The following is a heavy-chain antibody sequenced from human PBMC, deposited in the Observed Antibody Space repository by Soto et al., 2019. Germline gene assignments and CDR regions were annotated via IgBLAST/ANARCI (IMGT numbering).Heavy chain of an antibody. J-gene: IGHJ6*02. V-gene: IGHV3-33*01. D-gene: IGHD3-10*01. CDR1: GFPFSNFG. CDR3: ARDGPPDYYGSGSSLYSYSAMDV. CDR2: IWFDGSNK. Sequence: GSLRLSCAASGFPFSNFGIHWVRQAPGKGLEWVAVIWFDGSNKYYADSVKDRFTISRDNSKNTLYLQMNSLRADDTAVYYCARDGPPDYYGSGSSLYSYSAMDVWGQGTTVTVSS.